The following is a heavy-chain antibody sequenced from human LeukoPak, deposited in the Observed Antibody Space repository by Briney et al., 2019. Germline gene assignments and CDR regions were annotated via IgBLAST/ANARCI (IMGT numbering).Heavy chain of an antibody. CDR2: TNPNSGNT. CDR3: ARVAGSIDY. J-gene: IGHJ4*02. CDR1: GYTFTRYD. V-gene: IGHV1-8*01. D-gene: IGHD6-19*01. Sequence: ASVKVSCKASGYTFTRYDINWVRQATGQGLERMGWTNPNSGNTGYAQKFQGRVTMTRDTSTSTAYMELSSLRSEDTAVYYCARVAGSIDYWGQGTLVTVSS.